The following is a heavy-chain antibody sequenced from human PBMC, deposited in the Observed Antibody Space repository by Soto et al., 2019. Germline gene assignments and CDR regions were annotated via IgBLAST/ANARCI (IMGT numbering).Heavy chain of an antibody. CDR2: IYHVGIT. V-gene: IGHV4-4*02. Sequence: PSETLSLTCAVSGGSVSSTQWWTWVRQAPGKGLEWLGEIYHVGITKYNPSLRGRVTMSVDTSKNQFSLKLSSVTAADTAVYYFARYLVSQGNWFDPWGQGTLVTVSS. J-gene: IGHJ5*02. CDR3: ARYLVSQGNWFDP. D-gene: IGHD2-8*02. CDR1: GGSVSSTQW.